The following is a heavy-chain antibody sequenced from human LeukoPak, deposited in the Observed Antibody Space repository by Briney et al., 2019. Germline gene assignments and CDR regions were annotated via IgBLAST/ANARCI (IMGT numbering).Heavy chain of an antibody. J-gene: IGHJ3*02. D-gene: IGHD3-3*01. CDR1: GGSINSGTYY. V-gene: IGHV4-61*02. CDR2: IYTRGRI. CDR3: ARGVNDFTPLNAFDI. Sequence: TSETLSLTCTVSGGSINSGTYYWSWIRQPAGKGLEWIGRIYTRGRINYNPSLKSRVAISVDTSKNQFSLKLSSVTAADTAVYYCARGVNDFTPLNAFDIWGQGTMVTVSS.